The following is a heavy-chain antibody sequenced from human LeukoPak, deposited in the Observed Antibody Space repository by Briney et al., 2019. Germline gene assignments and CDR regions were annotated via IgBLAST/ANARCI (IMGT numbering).Heavy chain of an antibody. D-gene: IGHD3-10*01. V-gene: IGHV4-4*07. CDR1: GGSISSYY. Sequence: SETLSLTCTVAGGSISSYYWSWIRQPAGKGLEWIGRIYGTGTITYNPSLQSRVTMSVDTSKNEFSLKMSSVTAADTAVYYCTRDSGTTGEVKFDPWGQGTLVAVSS. CDR3: TRDSGTTGEVKFDP. J-gene: IGHJ5*02. CDR2: IYGTGTI.